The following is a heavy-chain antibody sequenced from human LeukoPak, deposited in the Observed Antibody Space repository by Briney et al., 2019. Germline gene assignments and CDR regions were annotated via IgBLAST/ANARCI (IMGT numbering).Heavy chain of an antibody. CDR1: GDSISSFY. CDR2: IYYSGST. J-gene: IGHJ4*02. D-gene: IGHD3-9*01. CDR3: ARQPTVLRYFDWSFDY. Sequence: PSETLSLTCTVSGDSISSFYWGWIRQPPGKGLEWIGSIYYSGSTNYNPSLKSRVTISVDTSKNQFSLKLSSVTAADTAVYYCARQPTVLRYFDWSFDYWGQGTLVTVSS. V-gene: IGHV4-59*08.